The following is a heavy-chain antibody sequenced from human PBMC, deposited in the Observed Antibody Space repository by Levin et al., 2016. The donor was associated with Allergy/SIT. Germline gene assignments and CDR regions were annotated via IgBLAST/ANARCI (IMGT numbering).Heavy chain of an antibody. CDR1: GFTFSDYY. Sequence: GGSLRLSCAASGFTFSDYYMNWIRQAPGKGLEWVSYISSSGDTIYYADSVKGRFTISRDNAKNSLYLQMNSLRAEDTAVYYCARGEPIVVVVAAPLFDPWGQGTLVTVSS. D-gene: IGHD2-15*01. CDR3: ARGEPIVVVVAAPLFDP. V-gene: IGHV3-11*01. J-gene: IGHJ5*02. CDR2: ISSSGDTI.